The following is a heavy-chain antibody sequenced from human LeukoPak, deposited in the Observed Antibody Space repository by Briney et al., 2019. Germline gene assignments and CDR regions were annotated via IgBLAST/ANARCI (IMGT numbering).Heavy chain of an antibody. V-gene: IGHV3-74*01. CDR3: ATSSVWGGAFNI. CDR1: GFTFNSYW. CDR2: CDSDGSGT. J-gene: IGHJ3*02. Sequence: PGGSLRLSCAASGFTFNSYWMYWVRQAPGKGLMWVSRCDSDGSGTTYVDSVRGRFTVSRDNAKNTLYLQMSSLRAEDTAVYYCATSSVWGGAFNIWGQGTMVTVSS. D-gene: IGHD3-16*01.